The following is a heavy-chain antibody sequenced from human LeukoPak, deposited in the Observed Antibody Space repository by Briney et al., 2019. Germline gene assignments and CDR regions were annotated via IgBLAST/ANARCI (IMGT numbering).Heavy chain of an antibody. Sequence: GGSLRLSCAASGFSFSSYWMHWVRQAPGKGLEWVSAISGSGGSTYYADSVKGRFTISRDNSKNTLYLQMNSLRAEDTAVYYCAKLDDSAAGRDYWGQGTLVTVSS. CDR1: GFSFSSYW. V-gene: IGHV3-23*01. D-gene: IGHD6-13*01. CDR2: ISGSGGST. J-gene: IGHJ4*02. CDR3: AKLDDSAAGRDY.